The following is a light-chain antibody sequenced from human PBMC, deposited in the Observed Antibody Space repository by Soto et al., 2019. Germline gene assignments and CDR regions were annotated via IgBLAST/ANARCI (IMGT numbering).Light chain of an antibody. J-gene: IGKJ1*01. CDR1: QSMSSW. CDR2: KAS. Sequence: DTQMTQSPSTLSASVGDRVTITCRASQSMSSWLAWYQQKPGKAPKLLIYKASSLETGVPSRFSGSGSGTEFTLIISSLQPDDFASYYCQQYGSSSPWTFGQGTKVEIK. V-gene: IGKV1-5*03. CDR3: QQYGSSSPWT.